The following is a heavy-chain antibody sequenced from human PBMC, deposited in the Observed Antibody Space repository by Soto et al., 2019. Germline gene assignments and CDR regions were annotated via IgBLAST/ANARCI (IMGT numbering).Heavy chain of an antibody. D-gene: IGHD1-26*01. V-gene: IGHV3-53*02. J-gene: IGHJ4*02. CDR3: AKDYSGAYWAFGD. CDR2: IYSGGTT. Sequence: EVHLVETGGGLIQPGGSLRLSCAASGVTVTTNYMSWVRQAPGKGLGWVALIYSGGTTTYAASVKGRVTLYRDNSKNTLYLQMNSLRAEDTAMYYCAKDYSGAYWAFGDWGQGTLVTVSS. CDR1: GVTVTTNY.